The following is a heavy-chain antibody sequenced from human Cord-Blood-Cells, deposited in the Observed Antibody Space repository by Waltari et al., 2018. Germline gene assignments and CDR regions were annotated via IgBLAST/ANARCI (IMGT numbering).Heavy chain of an antibody. CDR2: IYYSGST. CDR3: ARQVRYCSSTSCNDAFDI. D-gene: IGHD2-2*01. CDR1: GGSISSYY. V-gene: IGHV4-59*08. J-gene: IGHJ3*02. Sequence: QVQLQESGPGLVKPSETLSLTCTVSGGSISSYYWSWIRQPPGKGLEWIGYIYYSGSTNSNPSLKSRVTISVDTSKNQFSLKLSSVTAADTAVYYCARQVRYCSSTSCNDAFDIWGQGTMVTVSS.